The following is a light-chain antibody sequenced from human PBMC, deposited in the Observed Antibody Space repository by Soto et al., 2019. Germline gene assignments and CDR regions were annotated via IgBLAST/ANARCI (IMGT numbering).Light chain of an antibody. Sequence: DIQLSQSPSSLSASVEDRVTITCRESQTILTYLNWYQHKAGIAPKLLIYSSSTLQSGVPARFSGSGSGTAFTLTITSLQPEDFATYYCQQSYNPPVTFGQGTKVEI. CDR3: QQSYNPPVT. CDR2: SSS. V-gene: IGKV1-39*01. J-gene: IGKJ2*01. CDR1: QTILTY.